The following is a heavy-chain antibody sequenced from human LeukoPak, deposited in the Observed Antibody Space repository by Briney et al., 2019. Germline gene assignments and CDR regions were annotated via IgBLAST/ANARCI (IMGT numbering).Heavy chain of an antibody. CDR2: ISGSGKTT. V-gene: IGHV3-23*01. Sequence: GGSLRLSCAASGFTFSSYSMNWVRQAPGKGLEWVSTISGSGKTTYYADSVKGRFTISRDNSKNTLYLQMNSLSAEDTAVYYCAKSRSSSSSHFDYWGQGTLVTVSS. D-gene: IGHD2-2*01. CDR3: AKSRSSSSSHFDY. J-gene: IGHJ4*02. CDR1: GFTFSSYS.